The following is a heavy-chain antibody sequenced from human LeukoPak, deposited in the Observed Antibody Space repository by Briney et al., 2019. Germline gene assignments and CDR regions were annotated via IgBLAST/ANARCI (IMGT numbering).Heavy chain of an antibody. Sequence: AASVKVSCKASGYTFTGYYMHWVRQAPGQGLEWMGWINPNSGGTNYAQKFQGRVTMTRDTSISTAYMELSRLRSDDTAVYYCARESDYYDSSGYVDYWGQGTLVTVSS. D-gene: IGHD3-22*01. J-gene: IGHJ4*02. CDR1: GYTFTGYY. V-gene: IGHV1-2*02. CDR2: INPNSGGT. CDR3: ARESDYYDSSGYVDY.